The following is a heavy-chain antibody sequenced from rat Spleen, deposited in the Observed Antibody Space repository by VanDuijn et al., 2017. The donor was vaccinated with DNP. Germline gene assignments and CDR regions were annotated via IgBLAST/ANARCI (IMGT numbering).Heavy chain of an antibody. CDR1: GYTFTTYY. Sequence: QVQLQQSGAELAKPGSSVKISCKASGYTFTTYYISWIKQTTGQDREYIGYIYTGSGGTNYNEKFKGKATLTVDKSSNTAFMQLSSLTPDDSAVYYCARSWVGVRGIWFAYWGQGTLVTVSS. D-gene: IGHD4-3*01. V-gene: IGHV1-43*01. CDR3: ARSWVGVRGIWFAY. CDR2: IYTGSGGT. J-gene: IGHJ3*01.